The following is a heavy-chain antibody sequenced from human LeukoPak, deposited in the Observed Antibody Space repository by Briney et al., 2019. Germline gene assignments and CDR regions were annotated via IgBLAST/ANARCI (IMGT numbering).Heavy chain of an antibody. J-gene: IGHJ4*02. Sequence: GGSLRPSCGASGFTFSTYAMGWVRQAPGKGLEWVSSISGTGGSTSYAASVKGRFTISRDQSKDTLYLQMNSLRAEDTALYYCVKEFWAAAGTVGLFDFWGLGTLVTVSS. D-gene: IGHD6-13*01. CDR1: GFTFSTYA. CDR2: ISGTGGST. CDR3: VKEFWAAAGTVGLFDF. V-gene: IGHV3-23*01.